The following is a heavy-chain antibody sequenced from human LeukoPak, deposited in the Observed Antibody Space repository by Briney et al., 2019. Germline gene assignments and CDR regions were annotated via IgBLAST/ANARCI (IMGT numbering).Heavy chain of an antibody. V-gene: IGHV1-69*04. CDR2: IIPILGIA. CDR1: GGAFSSSA. CDR3: ARGGGDAEFDP. J-gene: IGHJ5*02. D-gene: IGHD2-21*02. Sequence: SSEKVSCKASGGAFSSSAISWVRQAPRQGLEWVGRIIPILGIANYAQKLQGRVTITADKSTSTAYMELSSLRSEDTAVYYCARGGGDAEFDPGGQGTLVTVSS.